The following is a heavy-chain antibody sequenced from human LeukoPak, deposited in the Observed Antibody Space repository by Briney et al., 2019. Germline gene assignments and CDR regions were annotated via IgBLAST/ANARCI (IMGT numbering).Heavy chain of an antibody. CDR3: AKPGARDSSGYYNYFDY. J-gene: IGHJ4*02. CDR1: GFTFSSYA. V-gene: IGHV3-23*01. CDR2: ISGSGGST. Sequence: QPGGSLRLSCAASGFTFSSYAMSWVRQAPGKGLEWVLAISGSGGSTYYADSVKGRFTISRDNSKNTLYLQMNSMRAEDTAVYYCAKPGARDSSGYYNYFDYWGQGTLVTVSS. D-gene: IGHD3-22*01.